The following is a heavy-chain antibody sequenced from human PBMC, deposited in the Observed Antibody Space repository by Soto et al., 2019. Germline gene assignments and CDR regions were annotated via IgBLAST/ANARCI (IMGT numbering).Heavy chain of an antibody. J-gene: IGHJ4*02. Sequence: EVQLVESGGGLVKPGGSLRLSCAASGFTFTRYSMNWVRQAPGKGLEWVSSISSTTNYIYYGVSMKGRFTISRDNAKNSLYPEMNSLRAEYKAVYYCARESEDLTSNFDYWGQGTLVTVSS. CDR3: ARESEDLTSNFDY. V-gene: IGHV3-21*06. CDR2: ISSTTNYI. CDR1: GFTFTRYS.